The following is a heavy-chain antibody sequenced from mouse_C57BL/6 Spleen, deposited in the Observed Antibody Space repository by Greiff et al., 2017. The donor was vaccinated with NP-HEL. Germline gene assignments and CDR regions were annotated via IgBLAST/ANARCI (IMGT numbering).Heavy chain of an antibody. Sequence: QVQLQQPGAELVKPGASVKLSCKASGYTFTSYWMHWVKQRPGQGLEWIGMIHPNSGSTNYNEKFKSKATLTVDKSSSTAYMQLSSLTSEDSAVYYCARTVVATRSSYFDYWGQGTTLTVSS. V-gene: IGHV1-64*01. J-gene: IGHJ2*01. CDR2: IHPNSGST. CDR1: GYTFTSYW. CDR3: ARTVVATRSSYFDY. D-gene: IGHD1-1*01.